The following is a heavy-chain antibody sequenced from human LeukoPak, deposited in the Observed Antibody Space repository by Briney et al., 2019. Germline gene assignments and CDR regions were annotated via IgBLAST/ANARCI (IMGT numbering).Heavy chain of an antibody. V-gene: IGHV4-39*07. CDR1: GGSISSSSYY. CDR3: ASQGGYSSGWYLPFDY. CDR2: IYYSGST. J-gene: IGHJ4*02. D-gene: IGHD6-19*01. Sequence: SETLSLTCTVSGGSISSSSYYWGWIRQPPGKGLEWIGSIYYSGSTYYNPSLKSRVTISVDTSKNQFSLKLSSVTAADTAVYYCASQGGYSSGWYLPFDYWGQGTLVTVSS.